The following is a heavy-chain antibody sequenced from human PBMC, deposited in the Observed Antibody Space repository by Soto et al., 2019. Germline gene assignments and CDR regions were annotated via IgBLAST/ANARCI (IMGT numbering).Heavy chain of an antibody. J-gene: IGHJ4*02. V-gene: IGHV5-51*01. CDR3: ARHNTGLYAENYYFDY. D-gene: IGHD3-16*01. CDR2: IYPGDSDT. Sequence: PGESLKISCKGSGYSFTSYWIGWVRQMPGKGLEWMGIIYPGDSDTRYSPSFQGQVTISADKSISTAYLQWSSLKASDTAMYYCARHNTGLYAENYYFDYWGQGTLVTVSS. CDR1: GYSFTSYW.